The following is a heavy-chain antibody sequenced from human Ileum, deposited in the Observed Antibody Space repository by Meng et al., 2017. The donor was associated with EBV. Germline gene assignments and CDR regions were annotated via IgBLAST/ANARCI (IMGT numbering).Heavy chain of an antibody. CDR2: IYYSGNT. Sequence: QLQLQESGPGLVKPSETLSLSCAVSGGSFSSGSYYWGWIRQPPGKGLEWIGSIYYSGNTYYNPSLKSRVTISVDSSETQFFLKLTSVTAADTAVYYCARDEYNISWYKYWGQGTLVTVSS. J-gene: IGHJ4*02. D-gene: IGHD6-13*01. CDR1: GGSFSSGSYY. CDR3: ARDEYNISWYKY. V-gene: IGHV4-39*02.